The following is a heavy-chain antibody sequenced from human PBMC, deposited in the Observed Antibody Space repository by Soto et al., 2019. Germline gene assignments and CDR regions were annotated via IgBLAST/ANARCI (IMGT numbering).Heavy chain of an antibody. V-gene: IGHV4-31*03. Sequence: PSETLSLTCTVSGGSISSGVYYWSWIRQHPGKGLEWIGYIYYSGTTYYNPSLKSRVTISLDTSKNQFSLKLSSVTAADTAVYYCAREGGSCYSGRDYWGQGTLVTVSS. CDR2: IYYSGTT. D-gene: IGHD2-15*01. CDR3: AREGGSCYSGRDY. J-gene: IGHJ4*02. CDR1: GGSISSGVYY.